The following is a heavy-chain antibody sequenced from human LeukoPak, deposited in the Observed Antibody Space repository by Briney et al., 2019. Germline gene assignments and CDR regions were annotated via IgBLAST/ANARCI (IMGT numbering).Heavy chain of an antibody. CDR3: AKTMANYYYYYMDV. D-gene: IGHD4/OR15-4a*01. CDR2: INHSGST. CDR1: GGSFSGYC. V-gene: IGHV4-34*01. J-gene: IGHJ6*03. Sequence: SETLSLTCAVYGGSFSGYCWSWIRQPPGKGLEWIGEINHSGSTNYNPSLKSRVTISVDTSKNQFSLKLSSVTAADTAVYYCAKTMANYYYYYMDVWGKGTTVTVSS.